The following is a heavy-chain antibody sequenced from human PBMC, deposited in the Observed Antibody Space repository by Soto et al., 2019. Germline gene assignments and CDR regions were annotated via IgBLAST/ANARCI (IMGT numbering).Heavy chain of an antibody. D-gene: IGHD2-15*01. Sequence: ASVKVSCKASGYTFTSYGISWVRQAPGQGLEWMGWISAYNGNTNYAQKLQGRVTMTTDTSTSTAYMELRSLRSDDTAVYYCARDEGYCSGGSCYYYYYGMDVWGQGTTVTVSS. CDR2: ISAYNGNT. CDR1: GYTFTSYG. J-gene: IGHJ6*02. V-gene: IGHV1-18*01. CDR3: ARDEGYCSGGSCYYYYYGMDV.